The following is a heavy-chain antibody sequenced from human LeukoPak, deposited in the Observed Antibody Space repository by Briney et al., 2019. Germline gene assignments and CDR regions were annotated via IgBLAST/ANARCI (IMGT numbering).Heavy chain of an antibody. CDR2: IYHSGIT. J-gene: IGHJ4*02. CDR3: ARKISYISVFDY. Sequence: SETLSLTCTVSGGSISNNYWSWIRQPPGKGLELIGYIYHSGITNYNPSLKSRVTISLDTSKNQFSLRLTSVTAADTAVYYCARKISYISVFDYWGQGTLVAVSS. V-gene: IGHV4-59*01. CDR1: GGSISNNY. D-gene: IGHD2-15*01.